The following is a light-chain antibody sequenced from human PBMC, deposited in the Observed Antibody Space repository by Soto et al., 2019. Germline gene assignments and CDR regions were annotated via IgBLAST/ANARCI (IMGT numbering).Light chain of an antibody. V-gene: IGKV3-15*01. CDR1: QTVMTN. J-gene: IGKJ1*01. Sequence: VMTQSPAILSMSPKERATLSCRASQTVMTNLAWYQQKPGQAPRLLIYGASTRATDVPARFSGIVSGTEFTLTISSLQSEDFAVYYCQQYHNWPPWTFGQGTKVDIK. CDR2: GAS. CDR3: QQYHNWPPWT.